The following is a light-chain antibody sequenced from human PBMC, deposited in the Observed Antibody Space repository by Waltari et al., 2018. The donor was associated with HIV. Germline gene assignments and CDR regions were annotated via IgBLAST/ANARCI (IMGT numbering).Light chain of an antibody. Sequence: QSVLTQPPSASGTPGQRVTISCSGSSSNIGSNAVNWYQQLPGTAPKLLIYSSNQRPSGVPDRCSGSKSGTSASLAISGLQADDEADYYCAAWDDSLNDSYVFGPGTKVTVL. CDR3: AAWDDSLNDSYV. J-gene: IGLJ1*01. V-gene: IGLV1-44*01. CDR2: SSN. CDR1: SSNIGSNA.